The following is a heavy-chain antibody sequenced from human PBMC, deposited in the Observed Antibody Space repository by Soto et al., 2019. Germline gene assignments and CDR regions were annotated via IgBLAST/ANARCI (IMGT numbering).Heavy chain of an antibody. CDR1: GFSFTTYG. D-gene: IGHD2-15*01. J-gene: IGHJ6*02. CDR3: PKQRCTSGSCYKREGSPGHYYYCGMDV. Sequence: PGGSLRLSCAASGFSFTTYGMHWVRQAPGKGLEGVALISFDGSRKYYADSVKGRFTISRDNSKNTLYLQMNSLRAEDTAVYYCPKQRCTSGSCYKREGSPGHYYYCGMDVRGQASKVTV. CDR2: ISFDGSRK. V-gene: IGHV3-30*18.